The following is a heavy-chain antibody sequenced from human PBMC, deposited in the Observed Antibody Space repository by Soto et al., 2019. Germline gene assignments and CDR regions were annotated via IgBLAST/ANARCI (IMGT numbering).Heavy chain of an antibody. Sequence: LGESLKISCQGSGYSFTSYLIGWVRQMPGKGLEWMGIIYPGDSDTRYSPSFQGQVTISVDTSKNQFSLKLSSVTAADTAVYYCARTFWVVPAATKGEVFYYFDYWGQGTLVTVSS. CDR3: ARTFWVVPAATKGEVFYYFDY. J-gene: IGHJ4*02. CDR1: GYSFTSYL. CDR2: IYPGDSDT. D-gene: IGHD2-2*01. V-gene: IGHV5-51*01.